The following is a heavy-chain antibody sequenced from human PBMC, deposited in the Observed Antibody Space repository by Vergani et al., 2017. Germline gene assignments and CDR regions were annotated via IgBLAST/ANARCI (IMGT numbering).Heavy chain of an antibody. CDR1: GFTFSSYS. CDR3: ARDSSFPGIAVADDAFDI. D-gene: IGHD6-19*01. Sequence: EVQLVESGGGLVKPGGSLRLSCAASGFTFSSYSMNWVRQAPGKGLEWVSSISCSSSYIYYADSVKGRFTISRDNAKNSLYLQMNSLRAEDTAVYYCARDSSFPGIAVADDAFDIWGQGTMVTVSS. J-gene: IGHJ3*02. CDR2: ISCSSSYI. V-gene: IGHV3-21*01.